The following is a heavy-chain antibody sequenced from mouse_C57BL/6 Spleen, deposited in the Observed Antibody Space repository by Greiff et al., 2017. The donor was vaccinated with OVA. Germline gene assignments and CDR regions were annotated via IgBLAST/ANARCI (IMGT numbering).Heavy chain of an antibody. J-gene: IGHJ3*01. CDR3: AREDYYGSSYDAY. V-gene: IGHV1-82*01. CDR2: IYPGDGDT. Sequence: VQLQESGPELVKPGASVKISCKASGYAFSSSWMNWVKQRPGKGLEWIGRIYPGDGDTNYNGKFKGTATLTAAKSSSTADMQLSSLTSEDSAVYFCAREDYYGSSYDAYWGQGTMVTVSA. D-gene: IGHD1-1*01. CDR1: GYAFSSSW.